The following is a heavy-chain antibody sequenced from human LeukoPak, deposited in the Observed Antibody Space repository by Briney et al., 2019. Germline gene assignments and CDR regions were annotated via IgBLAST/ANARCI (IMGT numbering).Heavy chain of an antibody. V-gene: IGHV3-74*01. CDR1: GFTFSSYW. Sequence: TGGSLRLSCAASGFTFSSYWMHWVRQAPGKGLVWVSRINSGGSSTSYADSVKGRFTISRDNAKNTLYLQMNSLRAEDTAVYYCARAPSRIVVVVAATPGGFDYWGQGTLVTVSS. D-gene: IGHD2-15*01. J-gene: IGHJ4*02. CDR2: INSGGSST. CDR3: ARAPSRIVVVVAATPGGFDY.